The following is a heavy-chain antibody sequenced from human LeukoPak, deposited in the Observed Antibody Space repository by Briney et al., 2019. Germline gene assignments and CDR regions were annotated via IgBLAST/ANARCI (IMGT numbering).Heavy chain of an antibody. CDR2: VYYSGST. D-gene: IGHD2-15*01. Sequence: SETLSLTCTVSGGSIISSSYQWGWIRQPPGKGLEWIGSVYYSGSTYYNPSLKSRVTISLDTSKNQFSLKLSSVTAADTAIYYCARQRISNYYYMAVWGKGTTVTVSS. J-gene: IGHJ6*03. CDR1: GGSIISSSYQ. CDR3: ARQRISNYYYMAV. V-gene: IGHV4-39*01.